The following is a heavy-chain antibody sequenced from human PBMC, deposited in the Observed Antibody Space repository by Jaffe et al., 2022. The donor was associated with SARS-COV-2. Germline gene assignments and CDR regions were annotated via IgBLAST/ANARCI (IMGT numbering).Heavy chain of an antibody. CDR1: GFTFSSYA. V-gene: IGHV3-30*04. CDR2: ISYDGSNK. D-gene: IGHD6-13*01. CDR3: ARDGVNLGAAAGTWGGAFDI. Sequence: QVQLVESGGGVVQPGRSLRLSCAASGFTFSSYAMHWVRQAPGKGLEWVAVISYDGSNKYYADSVKGRFTISRDNSKNTLYLQMNSLRAEDTAVYYCARDGVNLGAAAGTWGGAFDIWGQGTMVTVSS. J-gene: IGHJ3*02.